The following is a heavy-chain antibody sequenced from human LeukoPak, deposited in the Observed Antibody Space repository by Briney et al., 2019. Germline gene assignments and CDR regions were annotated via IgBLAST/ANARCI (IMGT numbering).Heavy chain of an antibody. J-gene: IGHJ4*02. V-gene: IGHV4-39*07. CDR1: GGSISSTTYY. CDR3: ARDRSAAPADY. Sequence: SETLSLTCTVSGGSISSTTYYWGWIRQPPGKGLEWIGEINYSRSTNYNPSLKSRVTISVDTSENQFSLILTSVTAADTAVYYCARDRSAAPADYWGQGTLVTVSS. D-gene: IGHD6-13*01. CDR2: INYSRST.